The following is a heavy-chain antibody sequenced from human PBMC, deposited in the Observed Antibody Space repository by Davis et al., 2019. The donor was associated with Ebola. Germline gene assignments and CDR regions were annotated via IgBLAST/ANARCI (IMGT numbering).Heavy chain of an antibody. CDR3: ARGGVPMVTIDS. CDR1: GFTFSTFP. J-gene: IGHJ4*02. V-gene: IGHV3-30-3*01. Sequence: PGGSLRLSCAASGFTFSTFPMHWVRQAPGKGLEWVAVVSHDGITTYYADSVKGRFTISRANSRNTLNLQMNSLRAEDTAVYYCARGGVPMVTIDSWGQGTLVTVSS. D-gene: IGHD4/OR15-4a*01. CDR2: VSHDGITT.